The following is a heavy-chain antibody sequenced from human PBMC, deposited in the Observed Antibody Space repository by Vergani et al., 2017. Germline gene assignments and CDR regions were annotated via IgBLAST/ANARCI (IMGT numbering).Heavy chain of an antibody. V-gene: IGHV1-46*01. CDR1: GYTFTSYY. J-gene: IGHJ6*02. D-gene: IGHD3-10*01. CDR3: ARDRVAYSGFYYGMDV. CDR2: INPSGGST. Sequence: QVQLVQSGAEVKKPGASVKVSCKASGYTFTSYYMHWVRQAPGQGLEWMGIINPSGGSTSYAQKFQGRVTMTRDTSTSTVYMELSSLRSEDTAVYYCARDRVAYSGFYYGMDVWGQGTTVTVSS.